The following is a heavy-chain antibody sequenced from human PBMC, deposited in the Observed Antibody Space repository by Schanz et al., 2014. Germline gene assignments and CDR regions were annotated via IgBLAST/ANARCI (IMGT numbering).Heavy chain of an antibody. CDR3: ARGLIAAAGGAFDY. Sequence: EVQLVDSGGGLVQPGGSLRLSCAGSGFTFSNYAMTWVRQAPGKGLEWVSAISGSGGSTYYADSVKGRFTISRDNSKNTLYLQMNSLRAGDAAVYYCARGLIAAAGGAFDYWGQGTLVAVSA. V-gene: IGHV3-23*04. CDR1: GFTFSNYA. J-gene: IGHJ4*02. D-gene: IGHD6-13*01. CDR2: ISGSGGST.